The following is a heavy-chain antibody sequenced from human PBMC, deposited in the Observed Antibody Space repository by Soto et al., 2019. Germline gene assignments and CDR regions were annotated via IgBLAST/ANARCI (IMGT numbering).Heavy chain of an antibody. CDR2: IKSKTDGGTT. CDR3: TTDSYSTIILVRFEY. J-gene: IGHJ4*01. CDR1: GFTFSNAW. D-gene: IGHD3-22*01. Sequence: VGSLRLSCAASGFTFSNAWINWVRQAPGKGLEWVGRIKSKTDGGTTDYAAPVKGRFAISRDDSNNMVYLQMNSLKIEDTAVYYCTTDSYSTIILVRFEYWGHGTLVTVSS. V-gene: IGHV3-15*07.